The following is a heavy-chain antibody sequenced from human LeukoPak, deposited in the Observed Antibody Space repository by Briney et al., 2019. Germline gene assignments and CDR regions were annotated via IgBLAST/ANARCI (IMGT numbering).Heavy chain of an antibody. CDR1: GFTFSTYS. D-gene: IGHD3-22*01. V-gene: IGHV3-15*01. CDR2: IKSKTDGGTI. CDR3: TTDLSELDDSGYYAKYFHH. Sequence: GGSPRLSCAASGFTFSTYSMSWVRQAPGKGLEWVGRIKSKTDGGTIDYAAPVKGRFTVSRDDSKDTLFLQMNSLKTEDTAVYYCTTDLSELDDSGYYAKYFHHWGQGTLVSVSS. J-gene: IGHJ1*01.